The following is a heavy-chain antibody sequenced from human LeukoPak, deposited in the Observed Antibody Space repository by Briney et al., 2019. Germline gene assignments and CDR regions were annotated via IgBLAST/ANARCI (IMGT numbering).Heavy chain of an antibody. CDR1: GFTFSDYY. J-gene: IGHJ5*02. D-gene: IGHD6-13*01. Sequence: PGGSLRLSCAASGFTFSDYYMSWIRQAPGKGLEWVSYISSSGSTIYYADSVKGRFTISRDNAKNSLYLQMNSLRAEDTAVYYCASSSWYETWFDPWGQGTLVTVSS. V-gene: IGHV3-11*04. CDR3: ASSSWYETWFDP. CDR2: ISSSGSTI.